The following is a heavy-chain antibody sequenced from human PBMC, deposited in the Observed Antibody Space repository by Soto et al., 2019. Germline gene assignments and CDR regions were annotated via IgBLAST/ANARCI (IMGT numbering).Heavy chain of an antibody. J-gene: IGHJ4*02. CDR2: ISGSGGST. CDR3: AKTYLVYGDYIGGRYFDY. D-gene: IGHD4-17*01. CDR1: GFTFSSYA. Sequence: EVQLLESGGGLVQPGGSLRLSCAASGFTFSSYAMSWVRQAPGKGLEWVSAISGSGGSTYYADSVKGRFTISRDNSKNALYVQMNSLSAEDTAVYYCAKTYLVYGDYIGGRYFDYWGQGTLVTVSS. V-gene: IGHV3-23*01.